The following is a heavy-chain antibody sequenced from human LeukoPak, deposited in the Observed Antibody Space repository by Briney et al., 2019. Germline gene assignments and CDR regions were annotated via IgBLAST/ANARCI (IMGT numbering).Heavy chain of an antibody. CDR1: GYTFTSYG. J-gene: IGHJ4*02. Sequence: GASVKVSCKASGYTFTSYGISWVRQAPGQGLEWMGWINPNSGGTNYAQKFQGRVTMTRDTSISTAYMELSRLRSDDTAVYYCARDGGYCSSTSCPFDYWGQGTLVTVSS. D-gene: IGHD2-2*01. CDR2: INPNSGGT. V-gene: IGHV1-2*02. CDR3: ARDGGYCSSTSCPFDY.